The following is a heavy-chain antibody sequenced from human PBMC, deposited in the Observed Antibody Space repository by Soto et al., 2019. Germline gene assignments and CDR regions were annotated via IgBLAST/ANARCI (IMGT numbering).Heavy chain of an antibody. J-gene: IGHJ4*02. Sequence: QVPLQESGPRLVRPSGTLSLTCTVSSGSISTANWWMWVRQPPGRGLEWIGEFYHSGSTNYNLSVKSRVTLLVDKDKNQFSLRLSSVTAADTATYYCARRGGGVVLAATTPFDYWGQGTLVTVSS. CDR2: FYHSGST. D-gene: IGHD2-15*01. CDR3: ARRGGGVVLAATTPFDY. CDR1: SGSISTANW. V-gene: IGHV4-4*02.